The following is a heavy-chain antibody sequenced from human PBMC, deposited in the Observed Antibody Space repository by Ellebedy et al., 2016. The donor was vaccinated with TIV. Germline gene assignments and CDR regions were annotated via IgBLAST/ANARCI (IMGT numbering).Heavy chain of an antibody. Sequence: GESLKISCAASGFTVNNNYMTWVRQPPGKGLEWVSLIYSGGTTYYADSVQGRFTISRDLSKKTLFLQMNSLRDDDTAVYYCARGVGFCSGASCYALGYWGQGTLVTASS. J-gene: IGHJ4*02. CDR2: IYSGGTT. V-gene: IGHV3-66*01. CDR1: GFTVNNNY. CDR3: ARGVGFCSGASCYALGY. D-gene: IGHD2-15*01.